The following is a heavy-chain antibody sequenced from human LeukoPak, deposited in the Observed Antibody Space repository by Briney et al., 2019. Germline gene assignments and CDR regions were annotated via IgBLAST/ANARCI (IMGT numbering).Heavy chain of an antibody. D-gene: IGHD4-23*01. Sequence: TGGSLRLSCAASGFTFSSYSMNWVRQAPGKGLEWVSYISSSTNTIYYADSVKGRFTIPRDSAKNSLFLQMNSLRDEDTAVYYCARGGYGANDDAFDIWGQGTMVTVSS. J-gene: IGHJ3*02. CDR2: ISSSTNTI. CDR3: ARGGYGANDDAFDI. V-gene: IGHV3-48*02. CDR1: GFTFSSYS.